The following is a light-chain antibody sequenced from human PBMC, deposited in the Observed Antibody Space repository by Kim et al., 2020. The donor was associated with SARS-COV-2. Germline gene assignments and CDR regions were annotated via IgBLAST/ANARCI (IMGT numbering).Light chain of an antibody. V-gene: IGKV3-11*01. CDR3: QQRDSGYT. J-gene: IGKJ2*01. CDR1: QSVRSY. Sequence: EIVLTQSPATLSLSPGERATLSCRASQSVRSYLAWFQHKPGQAVRLLIYDASKRATGIPARFSGSGSGTDFTLTISSLEPEDFAVYYCQQRDSGYTFGQGTKLEIK. CDR2: DAS.